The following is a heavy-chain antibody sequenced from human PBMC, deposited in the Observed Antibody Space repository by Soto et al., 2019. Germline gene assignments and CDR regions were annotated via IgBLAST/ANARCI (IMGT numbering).Heavy chain of an antibody. V-gene: IGHV1-69*13. Sequence: VASVKVSCKASGGTFRNHVFNWVRQAPGQGLEWMGGIIPIIGTPNYAQKFQGRVTITADASTNTVYLEVSSPRSQDTAVYYCARDLEFRDGNISHLDYWGQGTLVTVSS. D-gene: IGHD3-10*01. J-gene: IGHJ4*02. CDR3: ARDLEFRDGNISHLDY. CDR1: GGTFRNHV. CDR2: IIPIIGTP.